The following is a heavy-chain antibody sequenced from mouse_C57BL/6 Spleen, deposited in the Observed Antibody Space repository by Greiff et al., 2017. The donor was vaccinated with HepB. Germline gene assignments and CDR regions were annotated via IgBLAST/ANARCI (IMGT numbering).Heavy chain of an antibody. CDR2: ISYDGSN. J-gene: IGHJ2*01. V-gene: IGHV3-6*01. D-gene: IGHD2-3*01. CDR3: ARDGDGYYDY. CDR1: GYSITSGYY. Sequence: EVQLQQSGPGLVKPSQSLSLTCSVTGYSITSGYYWNWIRQFPGNKLEWMGYISYDGSNNYNPSLKNRISITRDTSKNQFFLKLNSVTTEDTATYDCARDGDGYYDYWGQGTTLTVSS.